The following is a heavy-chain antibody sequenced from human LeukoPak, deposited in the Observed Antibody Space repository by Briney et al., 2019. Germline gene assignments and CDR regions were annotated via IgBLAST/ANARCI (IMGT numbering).Heavy chain of an antibody. CDR1: GFTFSSYA. D-gene: IGHD3-3*01. CDR2: ISGSGGST. Sequence: GGSLRLSCAASGFTFSSYAMSWVRQAPGKGLEWLSAISGSGGSTYCADSVKGRFTISRDNSKNTLYLQMNSLRAEDTAVYYCAKRTNDFRGIGGFDYWGQGTLVTVSS. V-gene: IGHV3-23*01. J-gene: IGHJ4*02. CDR3: AKRTNDFRGIGGFDY.